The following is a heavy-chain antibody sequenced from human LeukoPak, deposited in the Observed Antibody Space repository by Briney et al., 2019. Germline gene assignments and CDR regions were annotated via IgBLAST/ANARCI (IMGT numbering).Heavy chain of an antibody. CDR3: ARDGVVPAATTIHFFDY. V-gene: IGHV3-11*04. Sequence: PGGSLRLSCAASGFTFSDYYMTWIRQTPGKGLEWVSYISSSGSTIYYADSVKGRFTISRDNAKNSLYLQMNSLRAEDTAVYYCARDGVVPAATTIHFFDYWGQGALVTVSS. CDR1: GFTFSDYY. CDR2: ISSSGSTI. J-gene: IGHJ4*02. D-gene: IGHD2-2*01.